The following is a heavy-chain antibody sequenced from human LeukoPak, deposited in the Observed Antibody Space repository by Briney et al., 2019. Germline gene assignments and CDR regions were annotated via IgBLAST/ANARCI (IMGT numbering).Heavy chain of an antibody. CDR1: GYTFTSYG. Sequence: ASVKVSCKASGYTFTSYGISWVRQAPGQGLEWMGWISAYNGNTNYAQKLQGRVTMTTDTSTSTAYMELRSLRSDDTAVYYCARGNYDFWSGHRYYYYMDVWGQGTTVTVSS. D-gene: IGHD3-3*01. CDR2: ISAYNGNT. CDR3: ARGNYDFWSGHRYYYYMDV. J-gene: IGHJ6*03. V-gene: IGHV1-18*01.